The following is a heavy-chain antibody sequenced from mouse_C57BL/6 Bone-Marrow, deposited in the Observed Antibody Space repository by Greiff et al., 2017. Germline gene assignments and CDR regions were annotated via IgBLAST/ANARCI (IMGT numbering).Heavy chain of an antibody. J-gene: IGHJ3*01. CDR3: AREKIYYDYDGFAY. Sequence: QVQLQQSGPGLVQPSQSLSITCTVSGFSLTSYGVHWVRQSPGKGLEWLGVIWSGGSTDYNAAFISRLSISKDNSKSQVFFKMNSLQADDTAIYYCAREKIYYDYDGFAYWGQGTRVTVSA. V-gene: IGHV2-2*01. D-gene: IGHD2-4*01. CDR2: IWSGGST. CDR1: GFSLTSYG.